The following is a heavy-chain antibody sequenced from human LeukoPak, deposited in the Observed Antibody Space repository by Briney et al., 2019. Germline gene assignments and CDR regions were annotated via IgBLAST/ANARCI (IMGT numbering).Heavy chain of an antibody. CDR3: AKDPFNVRWSYFDY. CDR2: ISGSGGNT. Sequence: PGGSLRLSCAASGFTVSSNYMSWVRQAPGKGQEWVSAISGSGGNTYYADSVKGRFTISRDKSKSTLFLQMNSLRAEDTAVYYCAKDPFNVRWSYFDYWGQGSLVTVSS. D-gene: IGHD3-10*02. J-gene: IGHJ4*02. V-gene: IGHV3-23*01. CDR1: GFTVSSNY.